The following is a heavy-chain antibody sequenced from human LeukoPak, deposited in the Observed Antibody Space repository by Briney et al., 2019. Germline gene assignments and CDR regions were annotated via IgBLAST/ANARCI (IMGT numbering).Heavy chain of an antibody. CDR3: ARTHCGGDCGAYYYGMDV. CDR2: INSDGSST. Sequence: PGGSLRLSCAASGFTFSSYWMHWVRQAPGKGLVWVSRINSDGSSTSYADSVKGRFTISRDNAKNTLYLQMNSLRAEDTAVYYCARTHCGGDCGAYYYGMDVWGQGTTVTVSS. D-gene: IGHD2-21*02. V-gene: IGHV3-74*01. J-gene: IGHJ6*02. CDR1: GFTFSSYW.